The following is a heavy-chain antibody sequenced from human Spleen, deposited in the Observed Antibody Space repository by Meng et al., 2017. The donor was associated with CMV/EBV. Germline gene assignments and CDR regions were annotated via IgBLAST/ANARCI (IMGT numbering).Heavy chain of an antibody. CDR3: AREKGVVEIAIRLRVPDL. Sequence: SETLSLTCTVSGCPISSSSYYWSWIRQPPGKGLDWIGEINHSGSTNYNPSLESRFTISVDSSKNQFSLNLSSVTAADTAVYYCAREKGVVEIAIRLRVPDLWGRGTLVTVSS. J-gene: IGHJ2*01. CDR2: INHSGST. D-gene: IGHD2-21*01. V-gene: IGHV4-39*07. CDR1: GCPISSSSYY.